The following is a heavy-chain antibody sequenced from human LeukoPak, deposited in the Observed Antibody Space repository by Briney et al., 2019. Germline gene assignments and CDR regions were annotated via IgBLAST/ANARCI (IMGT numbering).Heavy chain of an antibody. Sequence: ASVKVSCKASGYTFTSFYVHWVRQAPGQGLEWMAIINPSGGTARNARKFQGRVTVTRDTSTGPVYMELSSLRSEDTAVYYCARDGRPSYDTSGYYFPGDYWGQGTLVTVSS. J-gene: IGHJ4*02. CDR2: INPSGGTA. V-gene: IGHV1-46*01. CDR1: GYTFTSFY. D-gene: IGHD3-22*01. CDR3: ARDGRPSYDTSGYYFPGDY.